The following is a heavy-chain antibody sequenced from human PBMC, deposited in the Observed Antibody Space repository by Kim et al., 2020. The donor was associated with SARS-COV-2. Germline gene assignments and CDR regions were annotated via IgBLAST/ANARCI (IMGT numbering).Heavy chain of an antibody. D-gene: IGHD3-16*02. Sequence: GGSLRLSCAASGFTFSDYYMSWIRQAPGKGLEWVSYISSSSSYTNYADSVKGRFTISRDNAKNSLYLQMNSLRAEDTAVYYCARVGYDYVWGSYRDYYYYYGMDVWGQGNRVTVS. V-gene: IGHV3-11*05. CDR2: ISSSSSYT. CDR1: GFTFSDYY. CDR3: ARVGYDYVWGSYRDYYYYYGMDV. J-gene: IGHJ6*02.